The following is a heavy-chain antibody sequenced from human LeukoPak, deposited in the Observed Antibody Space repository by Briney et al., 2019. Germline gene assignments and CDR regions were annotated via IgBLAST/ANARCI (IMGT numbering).Heavy chain of an antibody. CDR3: ARGRAWDHVGFFDY. D-gene: IGHD1-26*01. V-gene: IGHV3-21*01. CDR2: ISSSSSYI. J-gene: IGHJ4*02. Sequence: KPGGSLRLSCAASGFTFSSYSMNWVRQAPGKGLEWVSSISSSSSYIYYADSVKGRFTISRDNAKNSLYLQMNSLRAEDTAVYYCARGRAWDHVGFFDYWGQGTLVTVSS. CDR1: GFTFSSYS.